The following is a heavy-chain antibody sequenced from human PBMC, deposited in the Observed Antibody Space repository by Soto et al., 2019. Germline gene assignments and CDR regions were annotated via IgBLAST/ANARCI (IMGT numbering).Heavy chain of an antibody. CDR1: GFTFSSNA. V-gene: IGHV3-23*01. D-gene: IGHD3-3*01. J-gene: IGHJ4*02. CDR2: ITNTGGDT. CDR3: ARPSAERNTWRRYFDS. Sequence: PGGSLRLSCAASGFTFSSNAMTWVRRAPGKGLEWVSVITNTGGDTLYADSVKGRFTMSRDNSRNILYLQLNSLRAEDTAIYYCARPSAERNTWRRYFDSWGQGTLVTVSS.